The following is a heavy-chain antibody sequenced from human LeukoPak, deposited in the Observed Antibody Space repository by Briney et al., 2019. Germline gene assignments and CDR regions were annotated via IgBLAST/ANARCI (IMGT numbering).Heavy chain of an antibody. CDR3: AREDGDGYFRALFDP. D-gene: IGHD5-24*01. J-gene: IGHJ5*02. CDR2: INPNSGGT. CDR1: GYTCTGYY. Sequence: ASVKVSCKASGYTCTGYYMHWVRQAPGQGLEWMGWINPNSGGTNYAQKFQGWVTMTRDTSISTAYMELSRLRSDDTAVYYCAREDGDGYFRALFDPWGQGTLVTVSS. V-gene: IGHV1-2*04.